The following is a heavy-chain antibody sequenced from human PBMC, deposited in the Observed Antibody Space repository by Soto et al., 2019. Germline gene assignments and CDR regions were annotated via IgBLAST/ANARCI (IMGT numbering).Heavy chain of an antibody. V-gene: IGHV2-5*01. CDR1: GFSLSTSGVG. CDR3: AHRDRLYEVITD. J-gene: IGHJ4*02. CDR2: IYWNDDK. Sequence: SGPTLVKPTQTLTLTCTFSGFSLSTSGVGVGWIRQPPGKALEWLALIYWNDDKRYSPSLKSRLTITKDTSKNQVVLTMTNMDPVDTATYYCAHRDRLYEVITDWGQGTLVTVSS. D-gene: IGHD3-22*01.